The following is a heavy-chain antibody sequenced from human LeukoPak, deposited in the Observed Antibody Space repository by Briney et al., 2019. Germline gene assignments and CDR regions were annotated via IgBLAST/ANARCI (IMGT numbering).Heavy chain of an antibody. V-gene: IGHV3-23*01. D-gene: IGHD4-17*01. J-gene: IGHJ4*02. Sequence: GGSLRLSCAASGFTFSSYDMSWVRQAPGKGLEWVSAISGSGGSTYYADSVKGRFTISRDNSKNTLYLQMNSLRAEDTAVYYCAKDRYGDKKPYYFDYWGQGTLVTVSS. CDR1: GFTFSSYD. CDR3: AKDRYGDKKPYYFDY. CDR2: ISGSGGST.